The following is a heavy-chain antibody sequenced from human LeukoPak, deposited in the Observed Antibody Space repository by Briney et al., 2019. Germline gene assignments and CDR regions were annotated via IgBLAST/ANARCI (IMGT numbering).Heavy chain of an antibody. CDR3: TSWCSGSSCGGPDAFDI. CDR1: GFTSADYA. V-gene: IGHV3-49*04. J-gene: IGHJ3*02. CDR2: IRSKAYGGTT. Sequence: PGRSLSPSCTASGFTSADYAMGWVRHAPGEGLGWVGFIRSKAYGGTTEYAASVKGRFTITRHEYNTIAYLAMYLLRTPATPVCYWTSWCSGSSCGGPDAFDIWGQGTMVTVSS. D-gene: IGHD6-13*01.